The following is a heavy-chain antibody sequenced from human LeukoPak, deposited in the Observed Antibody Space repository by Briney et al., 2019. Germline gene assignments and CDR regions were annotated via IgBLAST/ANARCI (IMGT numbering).Heavy chain of an antibody. CDR3: ARKGLTKPLSVAVDFDS. CDR1: GVSFSGYY. J-gene: IGHJ4*02. CDR2: IDHSGRT. Sequence: SETLSLTCAVYGVSFSGYYWSWVRQPPGKGLEWIAEIDHSGRTNFNRSLKSRITISVDTSKKHFSLKLSSVTAADTAVYYCARKGLTKPLSVAVDFDSWGQGTLVTVSS. V-gene: IGHV4-34*01. D-gene: IGHD6-19*01.